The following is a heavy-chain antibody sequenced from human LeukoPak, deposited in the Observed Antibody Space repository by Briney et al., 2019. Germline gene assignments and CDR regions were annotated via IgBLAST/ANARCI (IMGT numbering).Heavy chain of an antibody. Sequence: GGSLRLSCAASGFTFSTYAMHWVRQAPGKGLQYVSAISGNGDRTWYANSVNGRFIISRDNSKNTLYLQMGSLRAEDMAVYYCARGGMKGPHDAFDIWGLGTMVTVSS. D-gene: IGHD6-13*01. V-gene: IGHV3-64*01. CDR2: ISGNGDRT. CDR3: ARGGMKGPHDAFDI. J-gene: IGHJ3*02. CDR1: GFTFSTYA.